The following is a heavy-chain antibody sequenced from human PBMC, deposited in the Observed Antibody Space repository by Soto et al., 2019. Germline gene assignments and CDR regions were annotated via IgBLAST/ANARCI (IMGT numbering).Heavy chain of an antibody. Sequence: QVHLVESGGGVVQPGRSLRLSCTASGFTFSNYSIHWVRQAPGKGLEWVAVMSYDGSNKYYADSVKGRFTISRVNSKNPLYVQMNSLRAEDTAMYYCERDQIGGHCRGGGSHFWYGMDAWGQGTTVSVS. CDR1: GFTFSNYS. CDR3: ERDQIGGHCRGGGSHFWYGMDA. CDR2: MSYDGSNK. J-gene: IGHJ6*02. V-gene: IGHV3-30-3*01. D-gene: IGHD2-15*01.